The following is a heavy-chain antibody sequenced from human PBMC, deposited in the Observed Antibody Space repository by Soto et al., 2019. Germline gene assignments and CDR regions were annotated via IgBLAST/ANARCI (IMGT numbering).Heavy chain of an antibody. CDR1: GFTFSSYG. Sequence: PVGSLRLSGAASGFTFSSYGMHWVRQAPGKGLEWVAVIWYDGSNKYYADSVKGRFTISRDNSKNTLYLQMNSLRAEDTAVYYCARDLDKGYYFDYWGQGTLVTVSS. V-gene: IGHV3-33*01. CDR2: IWYDGSNK. J-gene: IGHJ4*02. D-gene: IGHD3-22*01. CDR3: ARDLDKGYYFDY.